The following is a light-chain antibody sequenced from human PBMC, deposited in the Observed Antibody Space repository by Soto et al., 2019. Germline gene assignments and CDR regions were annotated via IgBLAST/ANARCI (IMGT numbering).Light chain of an antibody. CDR3: QQYGSSPRT. CDR1: QSVSSN. Sequence: EIVMTQSPSTLSVSPGERATLSCRASQSVSSNLAWYQQKPGQAPRLLIYGASGRATGIPDRFSGSGSGTDFTLAISRVEPEDFAVYYCQQYGSSPRTFGHGTNVDI. CDR2: GAS. V-gene: IGKV3-20*01. J-gene: IGKJ1*01.